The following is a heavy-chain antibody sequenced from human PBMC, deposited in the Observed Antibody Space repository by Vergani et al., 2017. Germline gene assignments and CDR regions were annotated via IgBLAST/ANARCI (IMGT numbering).Heavy chain of an antibody. J-gene: IGHJ6*03. Sequence: QVQLQESGPGLVKPSETLSLTCSVSGDSMNTYYWTWIRQPPGKGLEWIGYIYDSGDTKYNPSLKSRVTMSLDTSKNHFSLKLSSVTAADTAVYYCARTRGTIVVVPAAIFNYYYYMDVWSKGTTVTVSS. V-gene: IGHV4-59*01. CDR3: ARTRGTIVVVPAAIFNYYYYMDV. CDR2: IYDSGDT. CDR1: GDSMNTYY. D-gene: IGHD2-2*01.